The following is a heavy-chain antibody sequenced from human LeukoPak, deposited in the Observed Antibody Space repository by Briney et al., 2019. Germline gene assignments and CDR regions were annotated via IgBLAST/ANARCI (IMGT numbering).Heavy chain of an antibody. CDR3: ARLTGTTGFDY. J-gene: IGHJ4*02. Sequence: GGSLRLSCAASGFPFSSYWMSWVRQAQGKGLEWVANIKQDGSDEYYVDSVKGRFTISRDNAKNSLYLQLNSLRADDTAVYYCARLTGTTGFDYWGQGTLVTVSS. D-gene: IGHD1-1*01. CDR2: IKQDGSDE. CDR1: GFPFSSYW. V-gene: IGHV3-7*01.